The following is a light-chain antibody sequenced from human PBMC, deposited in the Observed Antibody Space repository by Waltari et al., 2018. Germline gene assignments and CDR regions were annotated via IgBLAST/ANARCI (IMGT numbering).Light chain of an antibody. V-gene: IGKV4-1*01. CDR1: QSVLYSSNNKNY. Sequence: DIVMTQSPDSLAVSLDERATIHCKSSQSVLYSSNNKNYLAWYQQKPGQPPKLLIYWASTRESGVPDRFSGSGSGTDFTLTISSLQAEDVAVYYCQQYYSTPITFGQGTRLEIK. CDR3: QQYYSTPIT. CDR2: WAS. J-gene: IGKJ5*01.